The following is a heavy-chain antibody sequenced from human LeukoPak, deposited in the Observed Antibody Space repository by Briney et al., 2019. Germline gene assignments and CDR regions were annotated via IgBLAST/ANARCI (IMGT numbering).Heavy chain of an antibody. D-gene: IGHD3-22*01. J-gene: IGHJ6*02. CDR1: GFTFSSYA. Sequence: GGSLRLSCAASGFTFSSYAMSWVRQAPGKGLKXXSTISGSGGSTYYADSVKGRFTISRDNSKNTLYLQMNSLRAEDTAVYYCAKGGDGRYYDSSGSFFYYYGMDVWGQGTTVTVSS. CDR3: AKGGDGRYYDSSGSFFYYYGMDV. CDR2: ISGSGGST. V-gene: IGHV3-23*01.